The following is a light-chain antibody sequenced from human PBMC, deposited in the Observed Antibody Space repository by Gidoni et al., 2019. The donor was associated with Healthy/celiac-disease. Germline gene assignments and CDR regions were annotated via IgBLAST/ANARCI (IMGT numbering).Light chain of an antibody. Sequence: EIVLTQSPDTLSLSPGARATLSCRASQGVSSYLAWYQQKPGQAPRLLIYDASNRVTGIPARFSGSGSGTDFTLTFSSLEPEDFAVYYCQQRSNWPPWTFGQGTKVEIK. J-gene: IGKJ1*01. CDR3: QQRSNWPPWT. CDR2: DAS. CDR1: QGVSSY. V-gene: IGKV3-11*01.